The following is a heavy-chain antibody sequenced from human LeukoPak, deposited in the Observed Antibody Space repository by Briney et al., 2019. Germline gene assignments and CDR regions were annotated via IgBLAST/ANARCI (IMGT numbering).Heavy chain of an antibody. D-gene: IGHD6-19*01. J-gene: IGHJ6*02. CDR1: GYTFTSHG. CDR3: ARDAQQWLALYGMDV. CDR2: ISAYNGDT. V-gene: IGHV1-18*01. Sequence: SVKVSCKASGYTFTSHGISWVRQAPGQGLEWMGWISAYNGDTKYAQKTQGRVTMTTDTSTSTAYMELRSLRSDDTAVCYCARDAQQWLALYGMDVWGQGTTVTVSS.